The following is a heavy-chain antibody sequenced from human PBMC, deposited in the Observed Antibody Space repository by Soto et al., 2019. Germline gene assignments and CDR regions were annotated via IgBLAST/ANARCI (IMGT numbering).Heavy chain of an antibody. D-gene: IGHD3-10*01. CDR2: VNPNNGDT. V-gene: IGHV1-8*01. Sequence: QVQLVQSGAELKKPGASVKVSCKASGYTFSNYDMNWVRQATGQGPEWIGWVNPNNGDTGYAQKFQGRVTLTTDISTTTAYMALTSLRSEDTAIYYCAKVSRKGSAIDFDYWGQGTLMNVSS. J-gene: IGHJ4*02. CDR3: AKVSRKGSAIDFDY. CDR1: GYTFSNYD.